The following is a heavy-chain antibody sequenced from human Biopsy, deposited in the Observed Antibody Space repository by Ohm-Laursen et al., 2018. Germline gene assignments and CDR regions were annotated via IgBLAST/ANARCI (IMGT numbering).Heavy chain of an antibody. CDR2: LNPVSGNS. Sequence: SSVKVSCKSSGYTFTSYDITWVRQASGQGPEWIGWLNPVSGNSNFGQKFRGRVTVTSDTSISTAYMELSGLTSDDTATYYCGRAVRNQLLTDPWGQGTLATVTS. CDR1: GYTFTSYD. D-gene: IGHD1-7*01. CDR3: GRAVRNQLLTDP. J-gene: IGHJ5*02. V-gene: IGHV1-8*01.